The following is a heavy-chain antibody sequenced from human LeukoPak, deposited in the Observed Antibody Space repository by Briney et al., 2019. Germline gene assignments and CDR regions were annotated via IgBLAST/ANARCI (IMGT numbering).Heavy chain of an antibody. J-gene: IGHJ4*02. CDR2: IIPILGIA. CDR3: ATIYAEKRSRDGYNHDY. CDR1: GGTFSSYA. V-gene: IGHV1-69*04. Sequence: ASVTVSCKASGGTFSSYAISWVRQAPGQGLEWMGRIIPILGIANYAQKFRGRVTITADKSTSTAYMELSSLRSEDTAVYYCATIYAEKRSRDGYNHDYWGQGTLVTVSS. D-gene: IGHD5-24*01.